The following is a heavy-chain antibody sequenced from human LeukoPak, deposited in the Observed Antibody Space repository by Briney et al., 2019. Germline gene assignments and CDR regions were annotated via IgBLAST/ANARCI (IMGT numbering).Heavy chain of an antibody. CDR1: GGTFSSYA. Sequence: GASVKVSCKASGGTFSSYAISWVRQAPGQGLEWMGGIIPIFGTANYAQKFQGRVTITADKSTSTAYMELSSLRSEDTAVYYCARGRMAGTYVFDYWGQGTLVTVSS. CDR2: IIPIFGTA. V-gene: IGHV1-69*06. CDR3: ARGRMAGTYVFDY. D-gene: IGHD6-19*01. J-gene: IGHJ4*02.